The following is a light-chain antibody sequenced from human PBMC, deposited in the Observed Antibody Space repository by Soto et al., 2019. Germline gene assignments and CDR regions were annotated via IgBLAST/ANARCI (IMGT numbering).Light chain of an antibody. Sequence: EIVFTQAPGTLSLSPGERATLCCRASQSVSNNYLAWYQQKPGQAPRLLIYGASNRATGIPDRFSGSGSGTDFTLTISRLEPEDFAVYYCQQYGSSGTFGQGTKG. CDR1: QSVSNNY. V-gene: IGKV3-20*01. CDR2: GAS. CDR3: QQYGSSGT. J-gene: IGKJ1*01.